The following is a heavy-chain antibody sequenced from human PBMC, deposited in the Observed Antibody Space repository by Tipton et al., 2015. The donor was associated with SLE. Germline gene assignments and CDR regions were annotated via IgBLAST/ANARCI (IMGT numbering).Heavy chain of an antibody. J-gene: IGHJ3*02. D-gene: IGHD6-19*01. CDR2: IYYSGST. CDR1: GGSISSYY. V-gene: IGHV4-39*07. CDR3: ARSSSSGWHRDAFDI. Sequence: TLSLTCTVSGGSISSYYWSWIRQSPGKGLEWIGSIYYSGSTYYNPSLKSRVTISVDTSKNQFSLKLSSVTAADTAVYYCARSSSSGWHRDAFDIWGQGTMVTVSS.